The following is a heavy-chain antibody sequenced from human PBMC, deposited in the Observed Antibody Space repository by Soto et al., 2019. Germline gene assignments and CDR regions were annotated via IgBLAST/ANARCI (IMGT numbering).Heavy chain of an antibody. J-gene: IGHJ4*02. D-gene: IGHD6-6*01. Sequence: GGSLRLSCAASGFTFSSYAMHWVRQAPGKGLEWVAVISYDGSNKYYADSVKGRFTISRDNSKNTLYLQMNSLRAEDTAVYYCARASSSENYFDYWGQGTLVTVSS. CDR3: ARASSSENYFDY. CDR1: GFTFSSYA. V-gene: IGHV3-30-3*01. CDR2: ISYDGSNK.